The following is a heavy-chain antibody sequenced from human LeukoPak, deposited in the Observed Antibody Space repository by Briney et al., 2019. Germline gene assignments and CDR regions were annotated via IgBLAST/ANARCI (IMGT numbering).Heavy chain of an antibody. Sequence: SETLSLTCTVSGGSISSYYWSWIRQPPGKGLEWIGYIYYSGSTNYNPSLKSRVTISVDTSKNQFSLKLSSVTAADTAVYYCARGQESGDDSSAYYYYMDVWGKGTTVTVSS. V-gene: IGHV4-59*12. J-gene: IGHJ6*03. D-gene: IGHD3-22*01. CDR3: ARGQESGDDSSAYYYYMDV. CDR1: GGSISSYY. CDR2: IYYSGST.